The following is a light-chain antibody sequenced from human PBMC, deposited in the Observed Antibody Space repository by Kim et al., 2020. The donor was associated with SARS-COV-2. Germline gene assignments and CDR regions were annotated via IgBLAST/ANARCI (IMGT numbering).Light chain of an antibody. J-gene: IGLJ1*01. V-gene: IGLV2-14*03. CDR3: CSYTISSTYG. CDR2: DVN. CDR1: NSDVGGYDF. Sequence: QSALTQPASVSGSPGQSITISCTGTNSDVGGYDFVSWYQHHPGTAPKLMIYDVNKRSSGVSNRFSGSKSGNTASLTISGLQAEDEADYYCCSYTISSTYGFGTGTKVTVL.